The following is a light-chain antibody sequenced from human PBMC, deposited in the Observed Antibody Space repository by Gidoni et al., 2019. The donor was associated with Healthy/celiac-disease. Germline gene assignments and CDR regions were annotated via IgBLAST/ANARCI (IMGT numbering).Light chain of an antibody. Sequence: DLQMTQSPSSLSASVADRVTITCRASQSISSYLNWYQQKPGKAPKLLIYAASSWQSGVPARFSGSGSGTDFTLTISSLQPEDFATYYCQQSDSTPSTFGQGTKVEIK. CDR3: QQSDSTPST. CDR2: AAS. V-gene: IGKV1-39*01. CDR1: QSISSY. J-gene: IGKJ1*01.